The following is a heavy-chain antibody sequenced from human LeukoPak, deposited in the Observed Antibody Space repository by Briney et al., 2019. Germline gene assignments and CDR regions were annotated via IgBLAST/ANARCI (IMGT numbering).Heavy chain of an antibody. CDR3: ARQTAMGRSGDY. V-gene: IGHV5-51*01. CDR1: GYSFTSYW. J-gene: IGHJ4*02. CDR2: IDPSDSET. Sequence: GESLKISCKASGYSFTSYWIGWVRQMPGKGLEWMGIIDPSDSETRYTPSFQGQVSISVDKSLTTADLQWNSLKASDTAMYYCARQTAMGRSGDYWGQGTLVTVSS. D-gene: IGHD5-18*01.